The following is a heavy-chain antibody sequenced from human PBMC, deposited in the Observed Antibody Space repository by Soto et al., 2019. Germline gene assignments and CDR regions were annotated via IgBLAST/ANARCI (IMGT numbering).Heavy chain of an antibody. J-gene: IGHJ4*02. CDR3: ARRMQLLGDYYFDY. D-gene: IGHD3-10*01. CDR1: GYSFSTNW. CDR2: INPGDSKT. V-gene: IGHV5-51*01. Sequence: PGESLKISCQGSGYSFSTNWIGWVRQMPEKGLEWMGVINPGDSKTRYSPSFQGQVTISADKSISTAYLQWSSLKSSDTAIYFCARRMQLLGDYYFDYWGQGTQVTVSS.